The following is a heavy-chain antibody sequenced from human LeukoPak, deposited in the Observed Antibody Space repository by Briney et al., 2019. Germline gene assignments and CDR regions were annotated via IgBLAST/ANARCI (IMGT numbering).Heavy chain of an antibody. J-gene: IGHJ4*02. CDR1: GYSFTSYA. Sequence: ASVKVSCKASGYSFTSYAMHWVRQAPGQRLEWMGWINAGNGNTKYSQKFQGRVTITRDTSASTAYMELSSLRSEDTAVYYCAREPDILTGNRSGYFDYWGQGTLVTVSS. D-gene: IGHD3-9*01. CDR2: INAGNGNT. V-gene: IGHV1-3*01. CDR3: AREPDILTGNRSGYFDY.